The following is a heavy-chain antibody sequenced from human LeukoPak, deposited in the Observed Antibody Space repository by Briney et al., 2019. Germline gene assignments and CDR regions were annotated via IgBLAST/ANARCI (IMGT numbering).Heavy chain of an antibody. J-gene: IGHJ3*02. V-gene: IGHV1-2*02. CDR1: GYTFTGYY. CDR3: AALSVGRAPLSFGPAGNAFDI. D-gene: IGHD3/OR15-3a*01. CDR2: INPNSGGT. Sequence: ASVKVSCKASGYTFTGYYMHWVRQAPGQGLEWMGWINPNSGGTNYAQKFQGRVTMTRDTSISTAYMELSSLRSEDTAVYYCAALSVGRAPLSFGPAGNAFDIWGQGTMVTVSS.